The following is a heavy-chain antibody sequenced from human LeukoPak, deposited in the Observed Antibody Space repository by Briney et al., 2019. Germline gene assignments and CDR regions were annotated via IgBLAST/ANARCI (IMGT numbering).Heavy chain of an antibody. J-gene: IGHJ4*02. Sequence: ASETLSLTCTVSGYSISSGYYWGWIRQPPGKGLEWIGSIYHSGSTYYNPSLKSRVTISVDTSKNQFSLKLSSVTAADTAVYYCARSLYYYDSSGYDYWGQGTLVTVSS. V-gene: IGHV4-38-2*02. CDR1: GYSISSGYY. CDR2: IYHSGST. CDR3: ARSLYYYDSSGYDY. D-gene: IGHD3-22*01.